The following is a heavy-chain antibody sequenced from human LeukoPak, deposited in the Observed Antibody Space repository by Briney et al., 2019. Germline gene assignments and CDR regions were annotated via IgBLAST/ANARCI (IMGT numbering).Heavy chain of an antibody. CDR2: IKQDGSEK. V-gene: IGHV3-7*01. CDR1: GFTFSSYW. CDR3: AGGGYYYDSSGYLN. Sequence: GGSLRLSCAASGFTFSSYWMSWVRQAPGKGLEWVANIKQDGSEKYYVDSVKGRFTISRDNAKNSLYLQMNSLRAEDTAVYYCAGGGYYYDSSGYLNWGQGTLVTVSS. D-gene: IGHD3-22*01. J-gene: IGHJ4*02.